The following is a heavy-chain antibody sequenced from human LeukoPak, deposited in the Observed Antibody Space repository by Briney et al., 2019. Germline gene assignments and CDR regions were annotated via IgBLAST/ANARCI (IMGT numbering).Heavy chain of an antibody. Sequence: PSETLSLTCAVSGGSISSGGYSWSWIRQPPGKGLEWIGYIYYSGSTNYNPSLKSRVTISVDTSKNQFSLKLSSVTAADTAVYYCARHTQFRYCSGGSCRRQLDYWGQGALVTVSS. J-gene: IGHJ4*02. CDR2: IYYSGST. D-gene: IGHD2-15*01. CDR3: ARHTQFRYCSGGSCRRQLDY. V-gene: IGHV4-61*08. CDR1: GGSISSGGYS.